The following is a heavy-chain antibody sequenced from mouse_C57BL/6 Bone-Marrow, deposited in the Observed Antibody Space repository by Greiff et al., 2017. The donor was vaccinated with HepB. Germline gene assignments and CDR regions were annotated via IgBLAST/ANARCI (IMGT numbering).Heavy chain of an antibody. J-gene: IGHJ1*03. V-gene: IGHV8-12*01. CDR2: IYWDDDK. CDR3: ARRASYYSNYGYWYFDV. Sequence: QVTLKESGPGILQSSQTLSLTCSFSGFSLSTSGMGVSWIRQPSGKGLEWLAHIYWDDDKRYNPSLKSRLTISKDTSRNPVFLKITSVDTADTATYYCARRASYYSNYGYWYFDVWGTGTTVTVSS. D-gene: IGHD2-5*01. CDR1: GFSLSTSGMG.